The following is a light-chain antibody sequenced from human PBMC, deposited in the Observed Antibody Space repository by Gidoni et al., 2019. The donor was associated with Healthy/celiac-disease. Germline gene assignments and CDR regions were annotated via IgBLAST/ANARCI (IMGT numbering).Light chain of an antibody. CDR2: GES. J-gene: IGKJ2*01. Sequence: EIVLTQSPGTLSLSPGERATLSCRASQSVSSSYLAWYQQKPGQAPRLLIYGESRRATGIPDRFSGSGSGRDFTLTISRLEPEDVAVYYCQQYGSSPYTFGQGTKLEIK. CDR3: QQYGSSPYT. V-gene: IGKV3-20*01. CDR1: QSVSSSY.